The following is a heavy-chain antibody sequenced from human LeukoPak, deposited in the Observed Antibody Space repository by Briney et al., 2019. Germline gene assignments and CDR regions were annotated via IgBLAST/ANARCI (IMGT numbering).Heavy chain of an antibody. D-gene: IGHD1-1*01. CDR3: ARHSPLWNY. J-gene: IGHJ4*02. CDR1: GVTLSSYW. CDR2: INSDGTST. Sequence: GGSLRLSCAASGVTLSSYWMHWVRQAPGKGLVWVSRINSDGTSTTYADPVKGRFTISRDTAKNSLYLQMNSLRAEDTALYYCARHSPLWNYWGQGTLVTVSS. V-gene: IGHV3-74*01.